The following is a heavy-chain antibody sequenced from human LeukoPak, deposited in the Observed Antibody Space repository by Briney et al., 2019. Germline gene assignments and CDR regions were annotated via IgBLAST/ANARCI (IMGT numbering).Heavy chain of an antibody. Sequence: GGSLRLSCAASGFTFRNSAMSWVRQAPGKGPEWVSAISDSGGKTYYSDSVKGRFTISRDNSKNTLYRQMNSLRGDDTAVYYCAKDRLVHDSWGQGTLVTVSS. CDR2: ISDSGGKT. V-gene: IGHV3-23*01. CDR1: GFTFRNSA. D-gene: IGHD6-13*01. CDR3: AKDRLVHDS. J-gene: IGHJ4*02.